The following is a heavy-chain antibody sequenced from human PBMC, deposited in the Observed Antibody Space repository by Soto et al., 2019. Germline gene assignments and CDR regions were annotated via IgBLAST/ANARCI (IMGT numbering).Heavy chain of an antibody. D-gene: IGHD6-13*01. CDR1: GYSFTIYC. CDR3: ARQVIAAAAGDDY. V-gene: IGHV5-10-1*01. CDR2: IDPSDSYT. Sequence: PGESLKNSCKGSGYSFTIYCISWVLQIPGKGLEWMGRIDPSDSYTNYSPSFQGHVTISADKSISTAYLQWSSLKASDTAMYYCARQVIAAAAGDDYWAQGILVTVSS. J-gene: IGHJ4*02.